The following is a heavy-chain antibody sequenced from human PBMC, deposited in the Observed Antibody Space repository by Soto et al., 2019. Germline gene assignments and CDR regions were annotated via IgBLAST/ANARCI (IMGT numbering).Heavy chain of an antibody. CDR3: AKVRYSSGWYGGFDY. CDR2: ISGSGGST. V-gene: IGHV3-23*01. Sequence: GGSLRLSWAASGFTFSSYAMSWVRQAPGKGLEWVSAISGSGGSTYYADSVKGRFTISRDNSKNTLYLQMNSLRAEDTAVYYCAKVRYSSGWYGGFDYWGQGTLVTVSS. J-gene: IGHJ4*02. CDR1: GFTFSSYA. D-gene: IGHD6-19*01.